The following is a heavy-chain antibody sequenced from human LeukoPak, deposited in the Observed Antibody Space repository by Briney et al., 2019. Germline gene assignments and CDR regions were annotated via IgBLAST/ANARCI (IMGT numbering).Heavy chain of an antibody. J-gene: IGHJ4*02. CDR1: GFTFSSYG. CDR3: ARDGPPYSSGWYGSDY. D-gene: IGHD6-19*01. V-gene: IGHV3-33*01. CDR2: IWYDGSNK. Sequence: PGRSLRLSCAASGFTFSSYGMHWVRQAPGKGLEWVAVIWYDGSNKYYADSVKGRFTISRDNSKNTLYLQMSSLRAEDTAVYYCARDGPPYSSGWYGSDYWGQGTLVTVSS.